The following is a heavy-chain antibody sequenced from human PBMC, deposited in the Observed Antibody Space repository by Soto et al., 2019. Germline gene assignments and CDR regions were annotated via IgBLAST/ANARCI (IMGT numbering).Heavy chain of an antibody. CDR3: ARVGGVAARTFDY. J-gene: IGHJ4*02. D-gene: IGHD6-6*01. CDR1: GGSINDFY. Sequence: SETLSLTXTVSGGSINDFYWSWIRQPPGKGLEWIGYIYYSGSTDYNPSLKGRVTISVDTSKNQFSLKLRSVTAADTAVYYCARVGGVAARTFDYWGQGTLVTVSS. V-gene: IGHV4-59*01. CDR2: IYYSGST.